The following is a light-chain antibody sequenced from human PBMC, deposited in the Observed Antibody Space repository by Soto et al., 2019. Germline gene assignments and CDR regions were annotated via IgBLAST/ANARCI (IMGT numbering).Light chain of an antibody. CDR1: QSVSGSY. V-gene: IGKV3-20*01. J-gene: IGKJ4*01. Sequence: EIVLTQSPGTLSLSPGERATLSCRASQSVSGSYLAWYQQKPGQAPRLLIYGASSRATGIPDRFSGSGSGTDFTLTISRLEPEDFAVYYCQQFGSSPLTFGGGINVDI. CDR3: QQFGSSPLT. CDR2: GAS.